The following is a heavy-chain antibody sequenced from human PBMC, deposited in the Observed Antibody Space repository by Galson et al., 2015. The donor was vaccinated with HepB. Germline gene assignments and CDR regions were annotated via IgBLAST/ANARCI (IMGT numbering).Heavy chain of an antibody. CDR2: ISPGDSDT. Sequence: QSGAALKKPGESLKISCPGSGYSFTSYWIGWVRQMLGKGLEWLGTISPGDSDTTYSPSFQGQVTISTDKSISTAYLQWSSLKAADTAIYYCAKSSGGYLALINDSFDIWGQGTMVTVSS. CDR3: AKSSGGYLALINDSFDI. J-gene: IGHJ3*02. CDR1: GYSFTSYW. V-gene: IGHV5-51*01. D-gene: IGHD1-26*01.